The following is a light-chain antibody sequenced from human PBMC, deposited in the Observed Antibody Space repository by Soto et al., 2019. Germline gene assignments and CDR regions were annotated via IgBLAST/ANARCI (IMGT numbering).Light chain of an antibody. CDR2: RAS. J-gene: IGKJ1*01. CDR3: QQYQNLWT. Sequence: IVMTQSPATLSVSPGERATLSCRAGQTIYSNVAWYQQRPGQAPRLLIYRASTRATGVPARFSGSGSRTEFTLTISGLQSEDFALYYCQQYQNLWTSGQGTKVDIK. V-gene: IGKV3-15*01. CDR1: QTIYSN.